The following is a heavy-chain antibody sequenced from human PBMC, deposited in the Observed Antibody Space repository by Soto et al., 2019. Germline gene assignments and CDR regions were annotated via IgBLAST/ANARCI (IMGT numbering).Heavy chain of an antibody. CDR1: GGSVSSGSYY. CDR3: ARDVWGCSSTSCSYGMDV. CDR2: IYHSGST. J-gene: IGHJ6*02. Sequence: SETLSLTCTVSGGSVSSGSYYWSWIRQPPGKGLEWIGYIYHSGSTNYNPSLKSRVTISVDTSKNQFSLKLSSVTAADTAVYYCARDVWGCSSTSCSYGMDVWGQGTTVTVSS. V-gene: IGHV4-61*01. D-gene: IGHD2-2*01.